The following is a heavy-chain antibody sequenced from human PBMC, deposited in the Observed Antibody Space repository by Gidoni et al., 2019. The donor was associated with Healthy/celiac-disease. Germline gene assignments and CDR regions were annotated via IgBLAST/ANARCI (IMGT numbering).Heavy chain of an antibody. CDR2: INPNSGGT. Sequence: QVQLVQSGAAVKKPGASVKVSCKASGYISTGYYMHWVRQAPGQGLEWMGWINPNSGGTNYAQKFQGRVTMTRDTSISTAYMELSRLRSDDTAVYYCARDDEIAVAGNGSYWGQGTLVTVSS. D-gene: IGHD6-19*01. V-gene: IGHV1-2*02. CDR3: ARDDEIAVAGNGSY. CDR1: GYISTGYY. J-gene: IGHJ4*02.